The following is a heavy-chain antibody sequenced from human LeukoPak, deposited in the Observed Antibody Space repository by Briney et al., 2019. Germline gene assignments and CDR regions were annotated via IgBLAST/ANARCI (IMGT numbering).Heavy chain of an antibody. V-gene: IGHV5-51*01. D-gene: IGHD1-26*01. Sequence: GESLKISCKGSGYSFTSYWIGWVRQMPGKGLEWMGIIYPGDSDTRYSPSFQGQVTISADKSISTAYLQWSSLKASDTAMYYCARLSGSSHAYYYYGMDVWGQGTTVTVSS. CDR1: GYSFTSYW. CDR2: IYPGDSDT. J-gene: IGHJ6*02. CDR3: ARLSGSSHAYYYYGMDV.